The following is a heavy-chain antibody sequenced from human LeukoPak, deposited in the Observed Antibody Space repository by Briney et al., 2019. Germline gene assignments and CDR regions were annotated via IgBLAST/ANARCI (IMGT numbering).Heavy chain of an antibody. J-gene: IGHJ4*02. V-gene: IGHV4-34*01. CDR1: GGSFSGYY. Sequence: PSETLSLTCAVYGGSFSGYYWSWIRQPPGKGLEWIGEINHSGSTNYNPSIKSRVTISVDTSKNQFSLKLSSVTAADTAVYYCARGRSIDYWGQGTLVTVSS. CDR2: INHSGST. CDR3: ARGRSIDY.